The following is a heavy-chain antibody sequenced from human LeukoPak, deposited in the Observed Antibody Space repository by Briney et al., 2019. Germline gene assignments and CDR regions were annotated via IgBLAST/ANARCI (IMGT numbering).Heavy chain of an antibody. V-gene: IGHV4-59*08. CDR1: GGSISSYY. J-gene: IGHJ4*02. CDR3: ARGYSGYDRYFDY. Sequence: SETLSLTCTVSGGSISSYYWSWIRQPPGKGLEWIGYIYYSGSTNYSPSLKSRVTISVDTSKNQFSLKLSSVTAADTAVYYCARGYSGYDRYFDYWGQGTLVTVSS. CDR2: IYYSGST. D-gene: IGHD5-12*01.